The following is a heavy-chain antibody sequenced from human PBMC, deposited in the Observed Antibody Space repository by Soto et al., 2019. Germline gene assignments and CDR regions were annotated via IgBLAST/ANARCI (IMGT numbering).Heavy chain of an antibody. J-gene: IGHJ4*02. CDR1: GFTFSSYA. CDR3: AKIRGYSGYDYRFDY. CDR2: ISGSGGST. V-gene: IGHV3-23*01. Sequence: SLRLSCAASGFTFSSYAMSWVRQAPGKGLEWGSAISGSGGSTYYADSVKGRFTISRDNSKNTLYLQMNSLRAEDTAVYYCAKIRGYSGYDYRFDYWGQGTLVTVSS. D-gene: IGHD5-12*01.